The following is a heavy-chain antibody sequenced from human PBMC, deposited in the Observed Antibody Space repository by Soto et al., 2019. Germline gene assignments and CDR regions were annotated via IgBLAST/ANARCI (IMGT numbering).Heavy chain of an antibody. CDR1: GFTFSSYA. CDR2: ISGSGGSR. D-gene: IGHD3-9*01. CDR3: EKDKDFDILTGYTSFDY. Sequence: PGGSLRLSCAASGFTFSSYAMRWVRQAPGKGLEWVSAISGSGGSRYYADSVKGRFTISRDHPKNTLYLQMNSLRAEDTAVYYCEKDKDFDILTGYTSFDYVGQGTLVNVSS. J-gene: IGHJ4*02. V-gene: IGHV3-23*01.